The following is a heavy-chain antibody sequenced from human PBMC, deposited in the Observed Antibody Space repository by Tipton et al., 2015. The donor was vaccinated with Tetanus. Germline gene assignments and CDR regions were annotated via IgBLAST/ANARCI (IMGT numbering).Heavy chain of an antibody. CDR3: ARRSYCSSSRCFDAFDL. V-gene: IGHV4-4*07. CDR2: VDRSGTT. CDR1: GVSISGYY. D-gene: IGHD2-2*01. J-gene: IGHJ3*01. Sequence: LSLTCTVSGVSISGYYWSWIRQPAGKGLEWIGRVDRSGTTTYNPSLKSRVTISVDTSNNQFSLKLSSVTAADTAVYYCARRSYCSSSRCFDAFDLWGQGTMVTVSS.